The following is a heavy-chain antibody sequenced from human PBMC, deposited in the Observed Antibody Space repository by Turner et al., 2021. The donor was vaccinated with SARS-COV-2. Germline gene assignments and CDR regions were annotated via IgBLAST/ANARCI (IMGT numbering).Heavy chain of an antibody. CDR3: AKGASQHFDY. J-gene: IGHJ4*02. Sequence: VQLVESGGGVVQPGGSLRLSCAASGFTFSSYGMHWVRQAPGKGLEWVAVISYDGSNKYYADSVKGRFTISRDNSKNTLYLQMNSLRAEDTAVYYCAKGASQHFDYWGQGTLVTVSS. D-gene: IGHD5-18*01. CDR2: ISYDGSNK. V-gene: IGHV3-30*18. CDR1: GFTFSSYG.